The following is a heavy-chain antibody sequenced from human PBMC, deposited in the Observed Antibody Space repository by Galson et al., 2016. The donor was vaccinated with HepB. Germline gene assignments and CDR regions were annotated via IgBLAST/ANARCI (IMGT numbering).Heavy chain of an antibody. CDR3: ARARYSSDAHPGYYFDY. CDR2: IGGHTSST. V-gene: IGHV3-48*01. D-gene: IGHD6-19*01. J-gene: IGHJ4*02. Sequence: SLRLSCAASGFTFSSYGMNWVRQAPGRGLEWIAYIGGHTSSTFYAGSVKGRFTISRDNAKNSLSLHMIGLRAEDTAVYYCARARYSSDAHPGYYFDYWGQGTLVPVSS. CDR1: GFTFSSYG.